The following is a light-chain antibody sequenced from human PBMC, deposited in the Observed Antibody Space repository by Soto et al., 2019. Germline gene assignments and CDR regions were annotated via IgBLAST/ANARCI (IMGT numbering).Light chain of an antibody. CDR2: AAS. J-gene: IGKJ4*01. CDR3: QKYNSAP. V-gene: IGKV1-27*01. CDR1: QGISNY. Sequence: DIQMTQSPSSLSASVGDRVTITCRASQGISNYLAWYQQKTGKVPKLLIYAASTLQSGVPSRFSGSGSGTDFTLTISSLQTEDVATYYCQKYNSAPFGGGTKVEIK.